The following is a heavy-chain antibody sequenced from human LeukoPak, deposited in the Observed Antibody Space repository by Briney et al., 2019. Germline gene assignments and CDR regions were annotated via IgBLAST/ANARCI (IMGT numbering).Heavy chain of an antibody. CDR3: AKDRIVLVTATFDY. J-gene: IGHJ4*02. V-gene: IGHV3-30*02. CDR2: IQNDGSNK. D-gene: IGHD2-21*02. Sequence: GGSLRLSCAASGFTFSLYGIHWVRQAPGKGLEWVAFIQNDGSNKYYADSVKGRFTISRVNSKNTLYLQMNSLRPDDTAMYYCAKDRIVLVTATFDYWGQGTLVTVSS. CDR1: GFTFSLYG.